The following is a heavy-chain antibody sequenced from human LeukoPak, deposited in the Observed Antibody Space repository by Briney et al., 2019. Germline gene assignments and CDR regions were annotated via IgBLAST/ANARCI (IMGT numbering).Heavy chain of an antibody. Sequence: SETLSLTCSVSGYSISSGYHWGWIRQPPRKGLEWIGSVYYSGTTSYNPSLKSRVTISVDMSKNHFSLRLSSVTAADTAMYYCARGTLYSGWSYYFDYWGQGSQVTVSS. V-gene: IGHV4-38-2*02. CDR2: VYYSGTT. CDR1: GYSISSGYH. CDR3: ARGTLYSGWSYYFDY. J-gene: IGHJ4*02. D-gene: IGHD6-19*01.